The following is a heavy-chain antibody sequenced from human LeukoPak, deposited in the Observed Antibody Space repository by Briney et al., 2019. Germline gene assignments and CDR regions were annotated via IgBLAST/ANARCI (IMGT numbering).Heavy chain of an antibody. CDR1: GYTFTGYY. D-gene: IGHD3-22*01. CDR3: ARHPYYYDSSGHIH. J-gene: IGHJ1*01. V-gene: IGHV1-2*02. Sequence: ASVKVSCKASGYTFTGYYMHWVRQAPGQGLEWMGWINPNSGGTNYAQKFQGRVTMTRDTSISTAYMELSRLRSDDTAVYYCARHPYYYDSSGHIHWGQGTLVTVSS. CDR2: INPNSGGT.